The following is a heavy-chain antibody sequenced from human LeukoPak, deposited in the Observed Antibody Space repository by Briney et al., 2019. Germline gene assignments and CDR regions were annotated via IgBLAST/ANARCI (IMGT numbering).Heavy chain of an antibody. Sequence: ASVKVSCKASGYTFTSYDINWVRQATGQGLEWMGWMNPNSGNTGYAQKFQGRVTITRNTSISTAYMELSSLRSEDTAVYYCARGIVVPAASFDYWGQGTLVTVSP. D-gene: IGHD2-2*01. J-gene: IGHJ4*02. CDR1: GYTFTSYD. V-gene: IGHV1-8*03. CDR2: MNPNSGNT. CDR3: ARGIVVPAASFDY.